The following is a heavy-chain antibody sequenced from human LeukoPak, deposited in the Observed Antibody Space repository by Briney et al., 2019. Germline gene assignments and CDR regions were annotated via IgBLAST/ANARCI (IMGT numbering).Heavy chain of an antibody. D-gene: IGHD1-26*01. CDR1: GGSISSSNYY. Sequence: SETPSLTCTVSGGSISSSNYYWGWVRQPPGKGLEWIGSIYYGGTTYYNPSLKSRVTISVDTSRHQFSLKLSSVTAADTAVYYCTRRPVVGAALRTYYFDYWGQGALVTVSS. J-gene: IGHJ4*02. CDR3: TRRPVVGAALRTYYFDY. V-gene: IGHV4-39*01. CDR2: IYYGGTT.